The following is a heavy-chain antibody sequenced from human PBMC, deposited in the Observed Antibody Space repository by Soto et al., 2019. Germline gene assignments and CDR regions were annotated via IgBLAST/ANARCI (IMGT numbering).Heavy chain of an antibody. Sequence: QVQLVESGGGVVQPGRSLRLSCVASGFTFSSYGMHWVRQAPGKGLEWVAVISYDGTTEYYADSVEGRFTISRDNSKNTLYLHMNSLRPEDTAVYYCATWATRDWSYFDYWGQGTLVTVSS. CDR3: ATWATRDWSYFDY. V-gene: IGHV3-30*03. J-gene: IGHJ4*02. CDR1: GFTFSSYG. CDR2: ISYDGTTE. D-gene: IGHD3-9*01.